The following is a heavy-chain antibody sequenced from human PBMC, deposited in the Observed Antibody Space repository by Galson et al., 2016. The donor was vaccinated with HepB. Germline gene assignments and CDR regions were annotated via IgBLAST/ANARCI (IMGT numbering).Heavy chain of an antibody. CDR3: AREANIVLMVYATNYYYYYMDV. CDR1: GFTFSDYS. CDR2: ISSSGYI. V-gene: IGHV3-21*01. J-gene: IGHJ6*03. Sequence: SLRLSCAASGFTFSDYSMNWVRQAPGKGLEWVSSISSSGYIYYADSVKGRFTISRDNAKNSLYLQMNSLRAEDTAVYYCAREANIVLMVYATNYYYYYMDVWGKGTTVTVSS. D-gene: IGHD2-8*01.